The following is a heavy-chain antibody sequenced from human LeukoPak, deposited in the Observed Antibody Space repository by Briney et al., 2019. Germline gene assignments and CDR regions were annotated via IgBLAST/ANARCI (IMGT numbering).Heavy chain of an antibody. J-gene: IGHJ4*02. CDR2: ISGSGGST. V-gene: IGHV3-23*01. D-gene: IGHD3-10*01. CDR1: GFTFSSYG. Sequence: GGTLRLSCAASGFTFSSYGMSWVRQAPGKGLEWVSAISGSGGSTYYADSVKGRFTISRDNSKNTLYLQMNSLRAEDTAVYYCAKAGDYGSGSPPEFDYWGQGTLVTVSS. CDR3: AKAGDYGSGSPPEFDY.